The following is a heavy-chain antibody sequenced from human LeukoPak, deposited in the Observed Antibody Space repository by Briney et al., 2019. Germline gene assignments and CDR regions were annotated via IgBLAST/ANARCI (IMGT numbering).Heavy chain of an antibody. CDR3: ARDDYGSGSEWDYFDY. Sequence: GGSLRLSCAVSGFTVSSNYMSWVRQAPGKGLEWVSVIYTGGGTNYADSVKGRFTISRDNSKNTLYLQMNSLRAEDTAVYYCARDDYGSGSEWDYFDYWGQGTLVTVSS. CDR1: GFTVSSNY. CDR2: IYTGGGT. V-gene: IGHV3-66*02. J-gene: IGHJ4*02. D-gene: IGHD3-10*01.